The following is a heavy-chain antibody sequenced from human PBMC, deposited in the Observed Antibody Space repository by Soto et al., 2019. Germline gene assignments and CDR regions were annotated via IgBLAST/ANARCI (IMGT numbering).Heavy chain of an antibody. V-gene: IGHV1-2*02. J-gene: IGHJ5*02. D-gene: IGHD1-26*01. CDR2: INPKSGDT. CDR1: GYTFTAFY. CDR3: AKVQPVGLTTRWFDP. Sequence: QVQLVQSGAEVKKPGASVKVSCKASGYTFTAFYLHWVRQAPGHGLEWMGWINPKSGDTIYAQNFEGRVTMTRDTSISTAYMELSSLTSDDTAVYYCAKVQPVGLTTRWFDPWGQGTLVTVSS.